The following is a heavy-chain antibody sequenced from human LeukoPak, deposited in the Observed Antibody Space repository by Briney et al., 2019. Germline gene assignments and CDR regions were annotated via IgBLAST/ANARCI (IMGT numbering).Heavy chain of an antibody. Sequence: GGSLRLSCAASGFTFSSYYMSWVRQAPGKGLEWVANIKQDGSEKYYVDSIKGRFTISRDNAKKSLYLQMNSLRAEDTAVYCCARAAGYYDYVWGGYSDNWFDPWGQGALVTVSS. CDR3: ARAAGYYDYVWGGYSDNWFDP. D-gene: IGHD3-16*01. CDR1: GFTFSSYY. J-gene: IGHJ5*02. V-gene: IGHV3-7*01. CDR2: IKQDGSEK.